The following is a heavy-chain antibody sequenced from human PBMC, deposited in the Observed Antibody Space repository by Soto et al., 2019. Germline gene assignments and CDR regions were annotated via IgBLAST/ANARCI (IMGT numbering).Heavy chain of an antibody. CDR3: ARDRGVAPPVAGNTHYYYYMDV. Sequence: QDQLVQSGVEVKKPGASVKVSCKASGYSFTNYGITWVRQAPGQGFEWMGWISAYNGNTNYAQKFKGRVTLTTDASTTTAHLELRSLRSDDTAVYYCARDRGVAPPVAGNTHYYYYMDVWGKGTTVTVSS. CDR2: ISAYNGNT. CDR1: GYSFTNYG. D-gene: IGHD6-19*01. J-gene: IGHJ6*03. V-gene: IGHV1-18*01.